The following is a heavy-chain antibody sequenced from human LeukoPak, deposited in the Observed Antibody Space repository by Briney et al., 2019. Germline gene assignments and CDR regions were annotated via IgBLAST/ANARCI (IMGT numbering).Heavy chain of an antibody. CDR1: GYTFTSYG. J-gene: IGHJ4*02. V-gene: IGHV1-18*01. CDR2: ISAYNGNT. Sequence: ASVTVSCKASGYTFTSYGISWVRQAPGQGLEWMGWISAYNGNTNYAQKLQGRVTMTTDTSTSTAYMELRSLRSDDTAVYYCARVSSSWFSWLYLPADYWGQGTLVTVSS. CDR3: ARVSSSWFSWLYLPADY. D-gene: IGHD6-13*01.